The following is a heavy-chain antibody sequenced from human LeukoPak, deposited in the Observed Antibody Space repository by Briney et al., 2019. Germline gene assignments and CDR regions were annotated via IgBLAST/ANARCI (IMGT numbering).Heavy chain of an antibody. V-gene: IGHV3-74*01. J-gene: IGHJ6*02. CDR2: INSDGSST. Sequence: GGSLRLSCAASGFTFNDAWMNWVRQAPGKGLEWVGRINSDGSSTTYADSVKGRFTISRDIAKNTLYLQMKSLRAEDTAVYFCARVRSGSSAGNYGMDVWGQGTTVTVSS. CDR1: GFTFNDAW. CDR3: ARVRSGSSAGNYGMDV. D-gene: IGHD1-26*01.